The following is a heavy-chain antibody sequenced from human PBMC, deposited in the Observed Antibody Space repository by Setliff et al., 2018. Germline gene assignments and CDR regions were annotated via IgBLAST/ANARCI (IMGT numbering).Heavy chain of an antibody. D-gene: IGHD6-19*01. CDR1: GGSISSGSDY. V-gene: IGHV4-61*09. CDR3: ARAISGWYSAFYYYMDV. J-gene: IGHJ6*03. Sequence: SGTLSLTCSVSGGSISSGSDYWTWIRQPAGKGLEWIGHIYTSGSTNYNPSLKSRVTISVDTSKNQFSLKLSSVTAADTAVYYCARAISGWYSAFYYYMDVWGKGTTVTVSS. CDR2: IYTSGST.